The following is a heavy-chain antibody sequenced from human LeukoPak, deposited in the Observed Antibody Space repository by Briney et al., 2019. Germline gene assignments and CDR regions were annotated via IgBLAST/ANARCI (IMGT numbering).Heavy chain of an antibody. CDR2: ISSSGSTI. J-gene: IGHJ4*02. Sequence: GGSLRLSCAASGFTFSSYEMNWVRQAPGKGLEWVSYISSSGSTIYYADSVKGQFTISRDNAKNSLYLQMNSLRAEDTAVYYCARGGQWLATPFDYWGQGTLVTVSS. CDR3: ARGGQWLATPFDY. CDR1: GFTFSSYE. D-gene: IGHD6-19*01. V-gene: IGHV3-48*03.